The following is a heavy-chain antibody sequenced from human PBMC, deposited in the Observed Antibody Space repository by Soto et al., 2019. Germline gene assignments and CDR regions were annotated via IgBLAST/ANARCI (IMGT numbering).Heavy chain of an antibody. J-gene: IGHJ4*02. V-gene: IGHV3-7*01. CDR3: ATDSGWDNVVVPAATQNHYCDY. Sequence: ESGGGLVQPGGSLRLSCAASGFVFSDYRMTWVRQAPGKGLEWVANIKFDGSVKQYVDSVKGRFTISRDNAKNSLYLQMNSLRAEDSAVYYCATDSGWDNVVVPAATQNHYCDYWGPGTLVTVSS. D-gene: IGHD2-2*01. CDR2: IKFDGSVK. CDR1: GFVFSDYR.